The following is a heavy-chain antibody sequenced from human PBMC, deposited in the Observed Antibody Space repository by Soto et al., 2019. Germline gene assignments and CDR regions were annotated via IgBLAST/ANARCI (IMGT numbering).Heavy chain of an antibody. J-gene: IGHJ4*02. CDR1: GFTFSSYA. Sequence: GGSLRLSCAASGFTFSSYAMSWVRQAPGKGLEWVSAISGSGGSTYYADSVKGRFTISRDNSKNTLYLQMNSLRAEDTALYSCAKVSTAAVVVTAIDYWGQGTLVTVSS. D-gene: IGHD2-21*02. CDR2: ISGSGGST. CDR3: AKVSTAAVVVTAIDY. V-gene: IGHV3-23*01.